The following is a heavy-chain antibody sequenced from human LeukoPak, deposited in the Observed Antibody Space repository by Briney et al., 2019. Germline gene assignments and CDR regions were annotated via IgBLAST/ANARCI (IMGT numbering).Heavy chain of an antibody. J-gene: IGHJ3*02. D-gene: IGHD3-10*01. CDR3: ARNYYASGSYYNSWAFDI. V-gene: IGHV3-7*01. Sequence: GGSLRLSCAAAGFTFSSYWMSWVRQAPGKGLEWVANIKQDGSEKYYVDSVKGRFTISRDNAKNSLYLQMNSLRAEDTAVYYCARNYYASGSYYNSWAFDIWGQGTMVTVSS. CDR1: GFTFSSYW. CDR2: IKQDGSEK.